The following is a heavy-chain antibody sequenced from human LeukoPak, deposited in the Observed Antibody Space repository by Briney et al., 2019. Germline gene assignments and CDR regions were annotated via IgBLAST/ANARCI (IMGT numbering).Heavy chain of an antibody. CDR3: ATSQTTSGRYGNAFDI. Sequence: GGSLRLSCAASGFTFSTYWMSWVRQAPGKGLEWVANIKQDGGEKYYVDSVRGRFTISRDNAKNSLYLQMNSLRVEDTAVYYFATSQTTSGRYGNAFDIWGQGTMVTVSS. CDR1: GFTFSTYW. V-gene: IGHV3-7*01. D-gene: IGHD6-19*01. CDR2: IKQDGGEK. J-gene: IGHJ3*02.